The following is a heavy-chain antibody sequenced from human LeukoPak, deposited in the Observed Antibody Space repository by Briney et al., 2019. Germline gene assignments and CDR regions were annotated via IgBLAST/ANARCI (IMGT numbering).Heavy chain of an antibody. CDR2: INTKSGRT. Sequence: ASVKVSCKTSGYSFTDYYIHWVRQAPGQGLEWMGWINTKSGRTSSARKFQGRVTMTRDPSITTVYMDMAWLTSDDTAIYFWARADFIDAGPYLIGPWGQGTLVTVSS. CDR3: ARADFIDAGPYLIGP. J-gene: IGHJ5*02. D-gene: IGHD3-3*01. CDR1: GYSFTDYY. V-gene: IGHV1-2*02.